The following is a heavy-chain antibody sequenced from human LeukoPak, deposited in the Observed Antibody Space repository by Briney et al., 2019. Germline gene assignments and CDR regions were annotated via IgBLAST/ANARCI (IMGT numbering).Heavy chain of an antibody. D-gene: IGHD6-13*01. CDR2: INHSGST. V-gene: IGHV4-34*01. Sequence: SETLSLTCAVYGGSFSGYYWSWLRQPPGKGLEWIGEINHSGSTNYNPSLKSRVTISVDTSKNQFSLKLSSVTAADTAVYYCAYIAAAGNFDYWGQGTLVTVSS. CDR3: AYIAAAGNFDY. J-gene: IGHJ4*02. CDR1: GGSFSGYY.